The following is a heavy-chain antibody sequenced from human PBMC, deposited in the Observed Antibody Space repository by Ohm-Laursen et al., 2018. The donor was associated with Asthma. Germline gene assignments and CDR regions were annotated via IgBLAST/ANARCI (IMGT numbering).Heavy chain of an antibody. CDR3: ARDGGGYGVNYYYYGMDV. V-gene: IGHV4-30-4*01. Sequence: SQTLSLTCIVSGDSINSDDYYWSWVRQPPGKGLEWNGLIFYNGSTSYNPSLRSRVAISIDTSKNQFSLKVTSVIAADTAVYFCARDGGGYGVNYYYYGMDVWGQGTTVSVSS. CDR2: IFYNGST. D-gene: IGHD5-12*01. CDR1: GDSINSDDYY. J-gene: IGHJ6*02.